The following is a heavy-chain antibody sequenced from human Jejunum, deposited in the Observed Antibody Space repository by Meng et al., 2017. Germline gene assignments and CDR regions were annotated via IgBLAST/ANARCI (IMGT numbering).Heavy chain of an antibody. CDR1: GGSISDYY. D-gene: IGHD4-11*01. CDR3: ARGNEYSNYGADF. J-gene: IGHJ4*02. Sequence: QVKLQQWGAGLLKPSETLSLTGAVYGGSISDYYWTWIRQPPGKGLEWIGEINDNGSTNYNPSLKSRVTISVDTSKSQFYLRVSSVTAADTTVYYCARGNEYSNYGADFWGQGTLVTVSS. CDR2: INDNGST. V-gene: IGHV4-34*01.